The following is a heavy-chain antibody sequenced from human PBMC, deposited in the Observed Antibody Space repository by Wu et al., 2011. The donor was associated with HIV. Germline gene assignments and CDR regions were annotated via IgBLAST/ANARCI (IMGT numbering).Heavy chain of an antibody. CDR2: IIPIYGTT. CDR1: GGTFSIYA. J-gene: IGHJ4*02. D-gene: IGHD6-19*01. V-gene: IGHV1-69*15. Sequence: QVQLVQSGAEVKKPGSSVKVSCKASGGTFSIYAVTWVRQAPGQGLEWMGRIIPIYGTTDYAQKFQGRVTITADGSTDTAYMELSSLRSDDTAIYYCAKTGGQWLDYFDFWGQGSLVTVSS. CDR3: AKTGGQWLDYFDF.